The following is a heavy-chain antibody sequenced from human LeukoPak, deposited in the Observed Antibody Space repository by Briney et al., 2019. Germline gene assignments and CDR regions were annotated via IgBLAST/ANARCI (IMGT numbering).Heavy chain of an antibody. J-gene: IGHJ6*03. CDR3: ARAGGIAAAGTYYYYYYYMDV. Sequence: SVKVSCKASGGTFISYAISWVRQAPGQGLEWMGGIIPIFGTANYAQKFQGRVTITADESTSTAYMELSSLRSEDTAAYYCARAGGIAAAGTYYYYYYYMDVWGKGTTVTVSS. CDR2: IIPIFGTA. D-gene: IGHD6-13*01. V-gene: IGHV1-69*01. CDR1: GGTFISYA.